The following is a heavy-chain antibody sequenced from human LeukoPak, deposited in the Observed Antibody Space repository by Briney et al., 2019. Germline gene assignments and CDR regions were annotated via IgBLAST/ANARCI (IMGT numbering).Heavy chain of an antibody. CDR3: ARAGRSSSPYYYYYYYMDV. CDR2: INPNSGGT. CDR1: GYTFTGYY. D-gene: IGHD6-6*01. V-gene: IGHV1-2*02. Sequence: GASVKVSCKASGYTFTGYYMHWVRQALGQGLEWMGWINPNSGGTNYAQKFQGRVTMTRDTSISTAYMELSRLRSDDTAVYYCARAGRSSSPYYYYYYYMDVWGKGTTVTVSS. J-gene: IGHJ6*03.